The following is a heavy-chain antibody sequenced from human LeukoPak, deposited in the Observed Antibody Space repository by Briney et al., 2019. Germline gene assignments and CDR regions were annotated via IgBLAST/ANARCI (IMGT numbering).Heavy chain of an antibody. D-gene: IGHD6-19*01. J-gene: IGHJ4*02. V-gene: IGHV3-23*01. CDR2: ISGRGYST. CDR3: AKSVAGTGDPVDY. Sequence: PGGSLRLSCAASGFTFSSYAMNWVRQAPGKGLEWVSNISGRGYSTYYADSVKGRFTISRDNSKNTLYLQMNSLRAEDTAVYYCAKSVAGTGDPVDYWGQGTLVIVSA. CDR1: GFTFSSYA.